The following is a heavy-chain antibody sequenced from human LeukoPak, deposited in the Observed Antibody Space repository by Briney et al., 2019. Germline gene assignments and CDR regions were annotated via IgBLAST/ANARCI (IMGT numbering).Heavy chain of an antibody. J-gene: IGHJ5*02. Sequence: ASVKVSCKASGYTFTSYGINWVRQAPGQGLEWMGLISAYNGNTNYAQKLQGRVTITTDTSTRTAYMELRSLRSDDTAVYHCARDGGPYYYDSLNCFDPWGQGTLVTVSS. CDR2: ISAYNGNT. V-gene: IGHV1-18*01. CDR1: GYTFTSYG. D-gene: IGHD3-22*01. CDR3: ARDGGPYYYDSLNCFDP.